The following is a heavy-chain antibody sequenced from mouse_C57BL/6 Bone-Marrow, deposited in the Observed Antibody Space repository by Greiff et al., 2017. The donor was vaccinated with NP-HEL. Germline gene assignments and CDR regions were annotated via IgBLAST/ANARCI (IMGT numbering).Heavy chain of an antibody. J-gene: IGHJ4*01. D-gene: IGHD2-4*01. V-gene: IGHV5-4*03. CDR3: ARYDYAGDYYAMDY. CDR1: GFTFSSYA. CDR2: ISDGGSNT. Sequence: VKVVESGGGLVKPGGSLKLSCAASGFTFSSYAMSWVRQTPEKRLEWVATISDGGSNTYYTDNVKGRFTISRDNAKNNLYLQMSHLKSEDTAMYYCARYDYAGDYYAMDYWGQGTSVTVSS.